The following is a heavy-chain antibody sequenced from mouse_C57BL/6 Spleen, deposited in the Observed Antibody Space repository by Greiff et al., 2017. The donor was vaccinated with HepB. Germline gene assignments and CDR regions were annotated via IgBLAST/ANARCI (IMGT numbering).Heavy chain of an antibody. J-gene: IGHJ2*01. CDR3: TRELLSPYCDY. CDR2: IDPETGGT. Sequence: QVQLKQPGAELVRPGASVTLSCKASGYTFTDYEMHWVKQTPVHGLEWIGAIDPETGGTAYNQKFKGKAILTADKSSSTAYMGLRSLTSEGSAVYYCTRELLSPYCDYWGQGTTLTVAS. V-gene: IGHV1-15*01. D-gene: IGHD2-1*01. CDR1: GYTFTDYE.